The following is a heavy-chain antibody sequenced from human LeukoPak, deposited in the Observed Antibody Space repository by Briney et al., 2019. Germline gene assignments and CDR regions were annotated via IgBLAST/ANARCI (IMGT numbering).Heavy chain of an antibody. V-gene: IGHV3-30*02. Sequence: GGSLRLSCVASAFTFRSYGMHWVRQAPGKGLEWVAFIRYDGGNKNYADSVKGRFTISRDNAKNSLYLQMNSLRAEDTAVYYCAFGYSYGYVAFDYWGQGTLVTVSS. CDR3: AFGYSYGYVAFDY. CDR2: IRYDGGNK. CDR1: AFTFRSYG. D-gene: IGHD5-18*01. J-gene: IGHJ4*02.